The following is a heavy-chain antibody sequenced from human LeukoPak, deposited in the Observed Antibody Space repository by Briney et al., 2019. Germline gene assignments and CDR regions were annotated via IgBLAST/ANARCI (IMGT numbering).Heavy chain of an antibody. J-gene: IGHJ4*02. Sequence: SETLSLTCTVSGGFISSYYWSWIRQPPGKGLEWIGYIYYSGSTNYNPSLKSRVTISVDTSKNQFSLKLSSVTAADTAVYYCARSQLSIAAAGNFDYWGQGTLVTVSS. V-gene: IGHV4-59*01. CDR3: ARSQLSIAAAGNFDY. CDR2: IYYSGST. D-gene: IGHD6-13*01. CDR1: GGFISSYY.